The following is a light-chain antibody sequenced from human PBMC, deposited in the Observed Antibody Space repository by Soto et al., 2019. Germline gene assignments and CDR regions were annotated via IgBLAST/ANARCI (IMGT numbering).Light chain of an antibody. V-gene: IGKV3-20*01. CDR3: QQYGSSPPGT. CDR2: GAS. CDR1: QSVSSSY. J-gene: IGKJ1*01. Sequence: EIVLTQSPGTLSLSPGERATLSCRASQSVSSSYLAWYQQKPGQAPRLLIYGASSRATGIPDRFSGCGSGRDFTLTISRLEPEDFVVYYCQQYGSSPPGTFGQGTKVEIK.